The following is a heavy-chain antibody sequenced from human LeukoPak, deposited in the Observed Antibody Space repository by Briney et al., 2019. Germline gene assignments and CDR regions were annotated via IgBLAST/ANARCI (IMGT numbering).Heavy chain of an antibody. CDR3: ARVGNGDYGVGYFDY. D-gene: IGHD4-17*01. J-gene: IGHJ4*02. CDR1: GFTFSSYA. Sequence: PGRSLRLSCAASGFTFSSYAMHWVRQAPGKGLEWVAVISYDGSNKYYADSVKGRFTISRDNSKNTLYLQMNSLRAEDTDVYYCARVGNGDYGVGYFDYWGQGTLVTVSS. V-gene: IGHV3-30*04. CDR2: ISYDGSNK.